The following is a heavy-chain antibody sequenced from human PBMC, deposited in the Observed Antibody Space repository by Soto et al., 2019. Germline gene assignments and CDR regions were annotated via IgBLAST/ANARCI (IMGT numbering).Heavy chain of an antibody. CDR2: IYHSGST. Sequence: QLQLQESGPGLVKPSETLSLTCTVSGGSISSSSYYWGWIRQPPGKGLEWIGSIYHSGSTYYNPSLKRRVTIAVDPSKNKFALKLSSVTAADTAVYDCARHVEGASLDYWGQGTLVTVSS. J-gene: IGHJ4*02. V-gene: IGHV4-39*01. D-gene: IGHD1-26*01. CDR3: ARHVEGASLDY. CDR1: GGSISSSSYY.